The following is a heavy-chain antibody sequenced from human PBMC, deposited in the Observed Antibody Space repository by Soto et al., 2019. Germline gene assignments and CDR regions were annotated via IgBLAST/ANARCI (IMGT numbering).Heavy chain of an antibody. D-gene: IGHD5-18*01. V-gene: IGHV4-59*02. Sequence: PSETLSLTCSVSGGSVSSYSWSWIRQPPGKGLEWIGYVYYTGSINYNPSLKTRVTISVDTSKNQVSLKLNSVTAADTAVYYCASSPPAMVSPNIWGQGTLVTASS. CDR3: ASSPPAMVSPNI. CDR2: VYYTGSI. J-gene: IGHJ4*02. CDR1: GGSVSSYS.